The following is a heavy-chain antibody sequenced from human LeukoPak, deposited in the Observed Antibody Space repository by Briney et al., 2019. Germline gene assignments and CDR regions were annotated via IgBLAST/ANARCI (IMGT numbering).Heavy chain of an antibody. CDR2: IYYNGST. D-gene: IGHD1-26*01. V-gene: IGHV4-39*01. CDR3: ASYSGSYLLHAFDI. CDR1: GGSISSSSYY. Sequence: PSETLSLTCTVSGGSISSSSYYWGWIRQPPGKGLEWIGSIYYNGSTYYNPSLKSRVTISVDTSKNQFSLKLSSVTAADTAVYYCASYSGSYLLHAFDIWGQGTMVTVSS. J-gene: IGHJ3*02.